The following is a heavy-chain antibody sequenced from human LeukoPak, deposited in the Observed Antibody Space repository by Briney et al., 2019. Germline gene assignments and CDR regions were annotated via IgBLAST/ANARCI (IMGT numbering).Heavy chain of an antibody. D-gene: IGHD2-2*01. CDR2: IYPGDSDT. V-gene: IGHV5-51*01. J-gene: IGHJ2*01. CDR3: ARLRYCSSTSCYRWYFDL. Sequence: GESLKISCKGSGYSFTSYWIGWVRQMPGKGLEWMGIIYPGDSDTRYSPSFQGQVTISADKSISTAYLQWSSLKASDTAMYYCARLRYCSSTSCYRWYFDLWGRGTLVTVSS. CDR1: GYSFTSYW.